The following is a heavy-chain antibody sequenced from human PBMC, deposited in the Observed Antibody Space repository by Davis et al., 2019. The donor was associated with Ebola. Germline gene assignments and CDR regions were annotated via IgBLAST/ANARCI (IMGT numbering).Heavy chain of an antibody. CDR2: ISYDGSNK. D-gene: IGHD1-26*01. V-gene: IGHV3-30*18. CDR3: AKEEKGGATIKVGYYFDY. Sequence: GESLKISCAASGFTFSSYGMHWVRQAPGKGLEWVAVISYDGSNKYYADSVKGRFTISRDNSKNTLYLQMNSLRAEDTAVYYCAKEEKGGATIKVGYYFDYLGQGTLVTVSS. CDR1: GFTFSSYG. J-gene: IGHJ4*02.